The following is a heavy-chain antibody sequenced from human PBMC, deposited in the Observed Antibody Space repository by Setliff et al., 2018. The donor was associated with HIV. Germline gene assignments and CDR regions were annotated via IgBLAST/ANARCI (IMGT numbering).Heavy chain of an antibody. CDR3: ARDSRSSIAPYNFDY. D-gene: IGHD6-6*01. CDR2: ISGYNGNT. CDR1: GYTFTNYG. V-gene: IGHV1-18*01. J-gene: IGHJ4*02. Sequence: ASVKVSCKASGYTFTNYGISWVRQAPGQGLEWMGWISGYNGNTNYAQKFQGRVTMTTDTSKRTAYMELRSLRSDDTAVYYCARDSRSSIAPYNFDYWGQGTVVTV.